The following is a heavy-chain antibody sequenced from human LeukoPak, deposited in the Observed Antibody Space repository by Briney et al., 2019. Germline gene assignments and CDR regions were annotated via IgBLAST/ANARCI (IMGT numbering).Heavy chain of an antibody. Sequence: ASVKVSCKASGGTFSSYAISWVRQAPGQGLEWMGWISAYNGNTNYAQKLQGRVTMTTDTSTSTAYMELSSLRSEDTAVYYCATLSDYGGATPDAFDIWGQGTMVTVSS. J-gene: IGHJ3*02. CDR2: ISAYNGNT. CDR1: GGTFSSYA. V-gene: IGHV1-18*01. D-gene: IGHD4-23*01. CDR3: ATLSDYGGATPDAFDI.